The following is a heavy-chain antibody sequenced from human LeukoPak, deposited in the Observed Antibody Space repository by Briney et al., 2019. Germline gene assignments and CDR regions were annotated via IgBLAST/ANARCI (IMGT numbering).Heavy chain of an antibody. CDR1: GFNFSSYA. D-gene: IGHD3-10*01. V-gene: IGHV3-30*04. J-gene: IGHJ4*02. CDR2: ISYDGSNK. Sequence: GRSLRLSCAASGFNFSSYAMHWVRQAPGKGLEWVAVISYDGSNKYYVDSVKGRFTISRDNSKNTLYLQMNSLRAEDTAVYYCARDGSGSGSIDYWGQGTLVTVSS. CDR3: ARDGSGSGSIDY.